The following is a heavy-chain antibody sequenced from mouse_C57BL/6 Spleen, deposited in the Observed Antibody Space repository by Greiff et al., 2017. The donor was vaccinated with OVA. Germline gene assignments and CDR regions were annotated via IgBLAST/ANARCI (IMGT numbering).Heavy chain of an antibody. CDR2: ISSGSSTI. D-gene: IGHD1-1*02. Sequence: EVKLVESGGGLVKPVGSLKLSCAASGFTFSDYGMHWVRQAPEKGLEWVAYISSGSSTIYYADTVKGRFTISIDNAKNTLFLQMTSLRSEDTAMYYCARGGGSYWYFDVWGTGTTVTVSS. CDR1: GFTFSDYG. CDR3: ARGGGSYWYFDV. J-gene: IGHJ1*03. V-gene: IGHV5-17*01.